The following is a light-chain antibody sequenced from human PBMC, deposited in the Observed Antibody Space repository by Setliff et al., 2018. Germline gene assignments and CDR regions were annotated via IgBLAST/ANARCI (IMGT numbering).Light chain of an antibody. CDR1: GSDVGAYKF. V-gene: IGLV2-14*01. Sequence: SVLTQPASVSGSPGQSIAVSCTGSGSDVGAYKFVSWYQQRPGKAPRLMIYDVSNRPSGVSDRFSGSKSGNTASLTISGLQAEDEADYYCCSYTGTSTPYAFGTGTKV. CDR3: CSYTGTSTPYA. J-gene: IGLJ1*01. CDR2: DVS.